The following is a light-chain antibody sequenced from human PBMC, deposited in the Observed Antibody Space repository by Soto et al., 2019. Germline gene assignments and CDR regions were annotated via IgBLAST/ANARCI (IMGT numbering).Light chain of an antibody. Sequence: EIVMTQSPATLSVSPGERATLSCRASQSVSSNLAWYQQKPGQAPRLLIYGASTRATGIPARFSGSGSGTEFTLTISSLQSEDFAVYYCHSWTFGQGTKVEIK. CDR1: QSVSSN. CDR2: GAS. J-gene: IGKJ1*01. CDR3: HSWT. V-gene: IGKV3-15*01.